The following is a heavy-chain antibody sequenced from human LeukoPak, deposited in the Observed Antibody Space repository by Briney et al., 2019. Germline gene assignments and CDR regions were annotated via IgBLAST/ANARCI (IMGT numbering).Heavy chain of an antibody. D-gene: IGHD3-10*01. V-gene: IGHV3-66*01. CDR1: GFTVSTKY. CDR3: AREDDSWSYLGY. Sequence: GGSLRLSCAASGFTVSTKYMNWVRQAPGKGLEWVSVIYSGGSTYYADSVKGRFTMSRDNSKNTLYPQINSLRAEDTAVYYCAREDDSWSYLGYWGQGTLVTVSS. J-gene: IGHJ4*02. CDR2: IYSGGST.